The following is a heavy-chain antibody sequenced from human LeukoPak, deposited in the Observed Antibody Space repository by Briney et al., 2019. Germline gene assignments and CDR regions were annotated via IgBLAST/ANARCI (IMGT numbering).Heavy chain of an antibody. CDR2: IYYSGST. D-gene: IGHD5-18*01. V-gene: IGHV4-31*03. Sequence: PSETLSLTCTVSRGSISSGGYYWSWIRQHPGKGLEWIGYIYYSGSTYYNPSLKSRVTISVDTSKNQFSLKLSSVTAADTAVYYCARAPVFGYSYGYTGRYYFDYWGQGTLVTVSS. CDR3: ARAPVFGYSYGYTGRYYFDY. J-gene: IGHJ4*02. CDR1: RGSISSGGYY.